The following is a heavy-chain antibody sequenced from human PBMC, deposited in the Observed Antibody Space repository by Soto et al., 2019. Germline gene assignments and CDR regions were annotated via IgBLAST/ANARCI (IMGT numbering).Heavy chain of an antibody. CDR2: ISSDASEK. J-gene: IGHJ2*01. CDR3: AKNPERGKWYFVL. D-gene: IGHD1-26*01. V-gene: IGHV3-30*18. CDR1: EFSFSSYG. Sequence: QVHLVGSGGGVVQPGRSLRLSCAASEFSFSSYGMHWVRQTPDKGLEWVAAISSDASEKFYSDSVKGRFNISRDNSKNSLYLQMNILSDEDTAMYYCAKNPERGKWYFVLWGRGTQVTVSS.